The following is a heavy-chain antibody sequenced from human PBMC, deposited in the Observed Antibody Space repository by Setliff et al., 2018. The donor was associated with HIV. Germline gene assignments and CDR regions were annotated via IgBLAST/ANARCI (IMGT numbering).Heavy chain of an antibody. J-gene: IGHJ1*01. CDR1: GFTFSSYT. CDR3: AKGTKITTALYLAY. V-gene: IGHV3-23*01. Sequence: LRGSLRLSCAISGFTFSSYTMHWVRQAPGKGLEWVSSISGSGGTKYYADSVKGRFTISRDNSKNTLYLRMDSLRAEDTAIYYCAKGTKITTALYLAYWGQGTLVTVS. D-gene: IGHD6-13*01. CDR2: ISGSGGTK.